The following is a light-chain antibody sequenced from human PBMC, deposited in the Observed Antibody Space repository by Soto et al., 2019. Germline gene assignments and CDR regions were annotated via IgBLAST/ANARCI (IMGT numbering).Light chain of an antibody. CDR3: AAWDDSLSGHVV. CDR2: RNN. CDR1: SSNIGSNY. J-gene: IGLJ2*01. Sequence: QSVLTQPPSASGTPGQRVTISCSGSSSNIGSNYVYWYQQLPGTAPKLRIYRNNQRPSGVPDRFSGSKSGTSASLAISGLRSEDEADYYCAAWDDSLSGHVVFGGGTKLTVL. V-gene: IGLV1-47*01.